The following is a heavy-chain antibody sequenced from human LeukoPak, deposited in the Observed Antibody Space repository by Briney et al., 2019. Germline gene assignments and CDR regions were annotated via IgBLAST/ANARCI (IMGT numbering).Heavy chain of an antibody. CDR2: IYYSGST. J-gene: IGHJ5*02. CDR1: GGSISSSSYY. D-gene: IGHD6-13*01. CDR3: ASNDVYSGNWFDP. V-gene: IGHV4-39*07. Sequence: SSETLSLTCTVSGGSISSSSYYWGWIRQPPGKGLEWIGSIYYSGSTYYNPSLKSRVTISVDTSKNQFSLKLSSVTAADTAVYYCASNDVYSGNWFDPWGQGTLVTVSS.